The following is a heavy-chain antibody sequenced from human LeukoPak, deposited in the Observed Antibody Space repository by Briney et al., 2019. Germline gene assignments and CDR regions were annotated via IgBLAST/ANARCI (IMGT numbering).Heavy chain of an antibody. CDR3: ARVATTVTLFDY. J-gene: IGHJ4*02. D-gene: IGHD4-17*01. V-gene: IGHV4-59*01. Sequence: SETLSLTCTVSGGSISSYYWSWIRQPPGKGLEWIGYIYYSGSTNYNPSLKSRVTISVDTSKNQFSLKLSSVPAADTAVYYCARVATTVTLFDYWGQGTLVTVSS. CDR1: GGSISSYY. CDR2: IYYSGST.